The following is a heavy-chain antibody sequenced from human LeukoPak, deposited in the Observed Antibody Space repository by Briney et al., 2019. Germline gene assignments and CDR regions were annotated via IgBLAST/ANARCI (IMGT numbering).Heavy chain of an antibody. CDR3: ARMDSSSWTPDY. V-gene: IGHV3-23*01. CDR1: GFTFSSYG. Sequence: GGTLRLSCAASGFTFSSYGMSWVRQAPGKGLEWVSVIAGSGGSTDYADSVKGRFTISRDNAKNSLYLQMNSLRAEDTALYYCARMDSSSWTPDYWGQGTLVTVSS. CDR2: IAGSGGST. D-gene: IGHD6-13*01. J-gene: IGHJ4*02.